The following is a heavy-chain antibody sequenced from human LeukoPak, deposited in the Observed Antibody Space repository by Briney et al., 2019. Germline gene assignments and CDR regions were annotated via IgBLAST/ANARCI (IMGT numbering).Heavy chain of an antibody. D-gene: IGHD6-13*01. CDR2: FIPILGIA. V-gene: IGHV1-69*04. CDR1: GGTFSSYA. J-gene: IGHJ6*02. Sequence: GASVKVSCKASGGTFSSYAISWVRQAPGQGLEWMGRFIPILGIANYAQKFQGRVTITADKSTSTAYMELSSLRSEDTAVYYCAREVQIPLAAAASRYYYYYGMDVWGQGTTVTVSS. CDR3: AREVQIPLAAAASRYYYYYGMDV.